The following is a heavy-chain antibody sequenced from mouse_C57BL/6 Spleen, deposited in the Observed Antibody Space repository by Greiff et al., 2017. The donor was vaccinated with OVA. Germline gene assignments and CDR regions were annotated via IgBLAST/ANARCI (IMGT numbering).Heavy chain of an antibody. Sequence: QVHVKQPGAELVMPGASVKLSCKASGYTFTSYWMHWVKQRPGQGLEWIGEIDPSDSYTNYNQKFKGKSTLTVDKSSSTAYMQLSSLTSEDSAVYYCAREGISYFDYWGQGTTLTVSS. J-gene: IGHJ2*01. CDR1: GYTFTSYW. CDR3: AREGISYFDY. CDR2: IDPSDSYT. V-gene: IGHV1-69*01.